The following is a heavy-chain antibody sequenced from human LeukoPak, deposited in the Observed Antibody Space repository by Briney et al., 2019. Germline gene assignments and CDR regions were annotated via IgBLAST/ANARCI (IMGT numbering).Heavy chain of an antibody. CDR2: ISGTGNSP. D-gene: IGHD4/OR15-4a*01. V-gene: IGHV3-23*01. Sequence: GGSLRLSCAASGFTFSSYAMNWVRQAPGKGLEWVSAISGTGNSPWYADSVKGRFTISRDNSKNTLYLLMNSLRTEDTAVYYCAKAGMGWCLFDYWGQGTLVTVSS. CDR1: GFTFSSYA. J-gene: IGHJ4*02. CDR3: AKAGMGWCLFDY.